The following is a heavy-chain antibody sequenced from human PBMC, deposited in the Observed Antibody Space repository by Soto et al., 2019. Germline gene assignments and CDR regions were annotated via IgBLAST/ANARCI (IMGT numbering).Heavy chain of an antibody. CDR1: GFPFSSYG. Sequence: TGGSLRLSCAASGFPFSSYGMRWVRQAPGKGLEWVSAISCSGSSTYYADSVKGRFTISRDNSKNTLYLQMNSLRAEDTAVYYCAKDRYSSGWYNWFDPWGQGTLVTVS. V-gene: IGHV3-23*01. CDR2: ISCSGSST. CDR3: AKDRYSSGWYNWFDP. J-gene: IGHJ5*02. D-gene: IGHD6-19*01.